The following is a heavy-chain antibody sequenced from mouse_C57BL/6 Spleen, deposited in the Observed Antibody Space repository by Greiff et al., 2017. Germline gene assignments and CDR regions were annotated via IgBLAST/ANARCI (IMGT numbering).Heavy chain of an antibody. D-gene: IGHD4-1*01. CDR1: GYTFTDYN. CDR3: ANWEGYFDY. J-gene: IGHJ2*01. CDR2: INPNNGGT. V-gene: IGHV1-22*01. Sequence: EVQVVESGPELVKPGASGKMSCKASGYTFTDYNMNWVKQNNGKSLEWMGNINPNNGGTSYNQKFKGKATLTVNKSSSTAYMELRSLTSEDSAVYYCANWEGYFDYWGQGTTLTVSS.